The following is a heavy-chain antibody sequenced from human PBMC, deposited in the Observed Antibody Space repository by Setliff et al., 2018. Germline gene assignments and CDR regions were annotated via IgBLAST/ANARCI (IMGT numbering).Heavy chain of an antibody. CDR2: IKRDGSET. CDR1: GFSISDYW. D-gene: IGHD2-15*01. CDR3: ASATLQRRFQSPRGLDV. Sequence: GGSLRLSCGASGFSISDYWMNWVRQAPGKGLEWVANIKRDGSETYYMDSVRGRFVISRDNAKNSLYLQMRSLRVEDTALYYCASATLQRRFQSPRGLDVWGQGTTVTVSS. J-gene: IGHJ6*02. V-gene: IGHV3-7*01.